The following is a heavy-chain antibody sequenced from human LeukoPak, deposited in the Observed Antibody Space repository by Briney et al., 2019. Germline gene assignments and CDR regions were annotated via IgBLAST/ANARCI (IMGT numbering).Heavy chain of an antibody. CDR1: GFMFSSYW. CDR2: INQDGSEK. D-gene: IGHD3-10*01. J-gene: IGHJ4*02. V-gene: IGHV3-7*01. CDR3: ARFYSDSGTYPGDY. Sequence: GPLRLSCAAYGFMFSSYWMSWVRQAPGKGLEWVANINQDGSEKYYVDSVKGRFTISRDNAENSLYLQMNSLRAEDTAVYYCARFYSDSGTYPGDYWGQGTLVTVSS.